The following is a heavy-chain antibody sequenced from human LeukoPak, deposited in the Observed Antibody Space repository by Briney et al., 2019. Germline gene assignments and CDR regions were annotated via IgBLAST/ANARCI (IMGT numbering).Heavy chain of an antibody. D-gene: IGHD3-10*01. CDR3: ALCYYGSGGDYFDY. J-gene: IGHJ4*02. CDR1: GFTFSSYA. CDR2: ISGSGGST. V-gene: IGHV3-23*01. Sequence: GGSLRLSCAASGFTFSSYAMSWVRQAPGKGLEWVSAISGSGGSTYYADSAKGRFTISRDNSKNTLYLQMNSLRAEDTAVYYCALCYYGSGGDYFDYWGQGTLVTVSS.